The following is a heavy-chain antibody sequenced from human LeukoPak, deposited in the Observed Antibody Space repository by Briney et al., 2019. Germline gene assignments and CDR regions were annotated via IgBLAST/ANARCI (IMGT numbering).Heavy chain of an antibody. CDR2: ISTSGGT. CDR3: ARDRSVPSVTTRLDI. CDR1: GGSMSNYY. Sequence: SETLSLTCTVSGGSMSNYYWSWIRQPAGKGLEWIGRISTSGGTNYNPSLKSRVTMSVDTSKNQFSLKLSSVTAADTALYYCARDRSVPSVTTRLDIWGQGTLVTVSS. D-gene: IGHD4-17*01. J-gene: IGHJ4*02. V-gene: IGHV4-4*07.